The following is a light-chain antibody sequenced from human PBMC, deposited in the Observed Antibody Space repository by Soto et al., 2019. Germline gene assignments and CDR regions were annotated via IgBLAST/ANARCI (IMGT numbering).Light chain of an antibody. CDR3: QQYSTSPMT. CDR1: QSVRSSY. J-gene: IGKJ1*01. V-gene: IGKV3-20*01. CDR2: GVS. Sequence: EIVLTQSPGTLSLSPGERATLSCRASQSVRSSYLAWYQQKLGQAPRLLIYGVSNRATGIPDRFSGSGSGTDFTLTISRLESEDFAVYYCQQYSTSPMTFGQGTKVEIK.